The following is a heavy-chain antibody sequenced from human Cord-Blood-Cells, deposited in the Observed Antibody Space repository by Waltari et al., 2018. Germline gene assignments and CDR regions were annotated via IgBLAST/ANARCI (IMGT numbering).Heavy chain of an antibody. V-gene: IGHV4-39*01. J-gene: IGHJ4*02. CDR2: IYYSGST. CDR1: GGSISSSSYY. Sequence: QLQLQESGPGLVKPSETLSLTCTVSGGSISSSSYYWGWIRQPPGKGLEWIGRIYYSGSTYYHPSLKSRVTISVDTSKNQFSLKLSSVTAADTAVYYCASYGSGSYYNGNFDYWGQGTLVTVSS. D-gene: IGHD3-10*01. CDR3: ASYGSGSYYNGNFDY.